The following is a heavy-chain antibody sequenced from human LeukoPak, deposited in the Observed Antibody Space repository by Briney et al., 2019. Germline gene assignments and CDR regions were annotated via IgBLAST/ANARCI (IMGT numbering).Heavy chain of an antibody. V-gene: IGHV3-43*02. CDR3: TKDFSGSYEN. Sequence: GGSLRLSCATSGFTFDDYAFHWVRQVPGKGQEWVSLISRDGGTTSYGDSVKGRFTISRDNSKNSLYMQMNSLKTEDSALYYCTKDFSGSYENWGQGTLVTVSS. D-gene: IGHD3-10*01. J-gene: IGHJ4*02. CDR1: GFTFDDYA. CDR2: ISRDGGTT.